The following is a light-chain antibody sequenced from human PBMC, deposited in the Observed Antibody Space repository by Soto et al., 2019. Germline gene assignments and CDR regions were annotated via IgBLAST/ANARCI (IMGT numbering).Light chain of an antibody. CDR2: EVS. J-gene: IGLJ1*01. V-gene: IGLV2-14*01. CDR3: SSYTSSSTLEV. CDR1: SNDVGGYNY. Sequence: QSALTQPASVSGSPGQSITISCTGTSNDVGGYNYVSWYQQHPGKAPKFMIYEVSNRPSGVSNRFSGSKSGNTASLTISGLHAEDEADYYCSSYTSSSTLEVFGTGTKLTVL.